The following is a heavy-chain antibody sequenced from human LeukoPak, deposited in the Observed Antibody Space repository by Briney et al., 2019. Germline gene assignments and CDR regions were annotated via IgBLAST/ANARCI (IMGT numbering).Heavy chain of an antibody. D-gene: IGHD1-26*01. CDR3: TSQTYSGSEKYYFDC. J-gene: IGHJ4*02. CDR2: ISGSDGST. CDR1: GFTFSTYA. Sequence: PGRSLRLSCAASGFTFSTYAMSSVRQAPGKGLEWVSAISGSDGSTYYADSVKGRFTISRDNSKNTLYLQMRSLRAEDTAIYYCTSQTYSGSEKYYFDCWGQGTLVTVSS. V-gene: IGHV3-23*01.